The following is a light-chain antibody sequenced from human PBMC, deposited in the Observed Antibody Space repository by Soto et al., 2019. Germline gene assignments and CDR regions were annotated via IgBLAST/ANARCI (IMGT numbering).Light chain of an antibody. CDR1: QDIRNY. V-gene: IGKV1-16*02. Sequence: DIQMTQSPSSLSASVGDRVTNTCRASQDIRNYLAWFQQKPGKAPKCLIYAASNLQSGVPSKFSGSGSGTDFTLTISSLQTEDFATYYCQQYNSYPLTFGPGTKVDLK. CDR2: AAS. CDR3: QQYNSYPLT. J-gene: IGKJ3*01.